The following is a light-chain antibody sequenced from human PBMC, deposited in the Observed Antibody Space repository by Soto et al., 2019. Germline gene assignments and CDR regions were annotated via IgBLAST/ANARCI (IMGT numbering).Light chain of an antibody. CDR2: DVT. CDR3: LLTYSDAVV. V-gene: IGLV7-46*01. Sequence: QAVVTQEPSLTVPPGGTVTLTCGSSTGTVTSGHFPYWFQQKPGQAPRALIYDVTKKHSWTPARFSGSLLGDKAALTLSGVQPEDEAEYYCLLTYSDAVVFGGGTKLTVL. J-gene: IGLJ2*01. CDR1: TGTVTSGHF.